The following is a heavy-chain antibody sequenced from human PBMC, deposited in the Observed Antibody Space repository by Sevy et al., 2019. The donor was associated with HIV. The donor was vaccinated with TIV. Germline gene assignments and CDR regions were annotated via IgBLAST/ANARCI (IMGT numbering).Heavy chain of an antibody. D-gene: IGHD5-18*01. Sequence: GGSLRLSCAASGFTFSSYGMHWVRQAPGKGLEWVAVISYDGSNKYYAYSVKGRFTISRDNSKNTLYLQMNSLRAEDTAVYYCAKDYGALIQLWLPTDYWGQGTLVTVSS. CDR3: AKDYGALIQLWLPTDY. CDR2: ISYDGSNK. J-gene: IGHJ4*02. CDR1: GFTFSSYG. V-gene: IGHV3-30*18.